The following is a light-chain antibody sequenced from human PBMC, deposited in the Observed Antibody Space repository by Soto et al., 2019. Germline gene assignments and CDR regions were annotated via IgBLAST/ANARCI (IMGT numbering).Light chain of an antibody. CDR2: EVS. V-gene: IGLV2-8*01. CDR3: SSYAGSNNYV. CDR1: SSDVGASNY. Sequence: QSALTQPPSASGSPGQPVAISCTGTSSDVGASNYVSWYQQYPGKAPQLIIYEVSKRPSGVPDRFSASKSGNTASLTVSGLRAEDEADYYCSSYAGSNNYVFGTGTELTVL. J-gene: IGLJ1*01.